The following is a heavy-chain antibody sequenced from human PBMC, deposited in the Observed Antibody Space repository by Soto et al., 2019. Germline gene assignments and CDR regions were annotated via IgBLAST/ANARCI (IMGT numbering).Heavy chain of an antibody. CDR3: AKDASSGITSFDL. Sequence: PGGYLRLSCAASGFTFSSYAMSWVRQAPGKGLEWASTISGSGGSTYYADSVKGRFTISRDNSKNTLYLQMNSLRAEDTALYYCAKDASSGITSFDLWGRGTLVTVSS. CDR1: GFTFSSYA. D-gene: IGHD3-3*01. J-gene: IGHJ2*01. CDR2: ISGSGGST. V-gene: IGHV3-23*01.